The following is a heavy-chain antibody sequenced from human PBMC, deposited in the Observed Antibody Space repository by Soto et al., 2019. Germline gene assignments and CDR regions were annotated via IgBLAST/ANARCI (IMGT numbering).Heavy chain of an antibody. V-gene: IGHV1-46*03. D-gene: IGHD4-17*01. CDR2: INPSGGST. Sequence: QVQLVQSGAEVKKPGASVKVSCKASGYTFTSYYMHWVRQAPGQGLEWLGIINPSGGSTSYAQKFQGRVTMTRDTSTSTVYMELSSLRSEDTAVYYCARGGFYGDDAEYFQHWGQGTLVTVSS. CDR1: GYTFTSYY. CDR3: ARGGFYGDDAEYFQH. J-gene: IGHJ1*01.